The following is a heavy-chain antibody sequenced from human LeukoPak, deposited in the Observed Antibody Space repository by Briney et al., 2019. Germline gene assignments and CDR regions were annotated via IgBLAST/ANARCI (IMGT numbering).Heavy chain of an antibody. V-gene: IGHV3-23*01. CDR1: GFTVSFYA. J-gene: IGHJ3*02. CDR3: VKDPDPRYCSSTSCSPI. Sequence: QPGRSLRLSCAASGFTVSFYAMSWVRQAPGKGLEWVSVIAGGGSSTYYADSVKGRFTISRDNSKNTLYLQMNSLRVEDTAVYYCVKDPDPRYCSSTSCSPIWGQGTMVTVSS. CDR2: IAGGGSST. D-gene: IGHD2-2*01.